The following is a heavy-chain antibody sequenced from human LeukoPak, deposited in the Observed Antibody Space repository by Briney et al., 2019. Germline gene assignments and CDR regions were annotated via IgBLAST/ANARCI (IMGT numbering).Heavy chain of an antibody. J-gene: IGHJ4*02. Sequence: SQTLSLTCAVSGGSISSGGYSWSWIRQPPGKGLEWIGYIYHSGSTYYNPSLKSRVTISVDRSTNQFSLKLSSVTAADTAVYYCARGEGYSSPTFDYWGQGTLVTVSS. CDR2: IYHSGST. V-gene: IGHV4-30-2*01. CDR1: GGSISSGGYS. D-gene: IGHD6-13*01. CDR3: ARGEGYSSPTFDY.